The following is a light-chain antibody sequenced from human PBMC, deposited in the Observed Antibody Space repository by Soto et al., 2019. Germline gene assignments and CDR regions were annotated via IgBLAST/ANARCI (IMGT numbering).Light chain of an antibody. CDR3: QQANSFPPT. CDR2: AAS. CDR1: QGISSW. V-gene: IGKV1-12*01. Sequence: DILMTQSPSSVSASVGDRVTITCRASQGISSWIAWYQQKPGKAPKLLIYAASSLQSGVPSRFSGSGSGTYFTLTISSLQPEDFATYYCQQANSFPPTFGQGTKVEIK. J-gene: IGKJ1*01.